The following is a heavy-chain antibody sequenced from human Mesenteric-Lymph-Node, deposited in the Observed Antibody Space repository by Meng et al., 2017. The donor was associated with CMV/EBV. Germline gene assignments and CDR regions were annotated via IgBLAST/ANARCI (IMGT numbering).Heavy chain of an antibody. CDR3: ARDQFYYFDY. Sequence: GGSLRLSCAASGLTISTNYMNWVRQVPGKGLEWVAFISHDETYKHYSDSVRGRFTLSRDNSRNTLYLQMNSVKVADTAVYYCARDQFYYFDYWGQGTLVTVSS. D-gene: IGHD5-24*01. CDR1: GLTISTNY. J-gene: IGHJ4*02. V-gene: IGHV3-30*02. CDR2: ISHDETYK.